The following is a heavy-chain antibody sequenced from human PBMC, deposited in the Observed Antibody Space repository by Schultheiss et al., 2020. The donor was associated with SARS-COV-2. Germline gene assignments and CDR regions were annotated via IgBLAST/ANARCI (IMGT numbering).Heavy chain of an antibody. Sequence: SGPTLVKPTQTLTLTCTFSGFSLSTSGMCVSWIRQPPGKALEWLARIDWDDDKYYSTSLKTRLTVSKDTSKNQVVLTMTNMDPVDTATYYCARSEEVVTALSGGVDIWGQGTMVTVSS. J-gene: IGHJ3*02. V-gene: IGHV2-70*11. CDR3: ARSEEVVTALSGGVDI. CDR2: IDWDDDK. D-gene: IGHD2-21*02. CDR1: GFSLSTSGMC.